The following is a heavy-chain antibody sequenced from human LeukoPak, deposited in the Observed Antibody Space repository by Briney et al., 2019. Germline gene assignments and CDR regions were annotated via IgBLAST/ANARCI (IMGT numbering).Heavy chain of an antibody. D-gene: IGHD2-8*01. Sequence: QAGGSLRLSCAASGFTFRSYAMSWVRQAPGKGLEWVANIKEDGSERHYVDSVKGRFTISRDNAKNSLYLQMNSLRAEDTGVYYCEWSTSPNWGQGTLVTVSS. V-gene: IGHV3-7*01. CDR1: GFTFRSYA. J-gene: IGHJ4*02. CDR3: EWSTSPN. CDR2: IKEDGSER.